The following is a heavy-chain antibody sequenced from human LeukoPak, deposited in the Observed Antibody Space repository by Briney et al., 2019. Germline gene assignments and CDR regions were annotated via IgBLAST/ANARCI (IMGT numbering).Heavy chain of an antibody. CDR3: ARDAALLPGKYYYYMDV. D-gene: IGHD6-25*01. J-gene: IGHJ6*03. V-gene: IGHV3-21*06. CDR2: ISSTGNYI. Sequence: GGSLRLSCAASGFTFSSSGMNWVRQAPGKGLEWVSSISSTGNYIYYTESMKGRFTISRDNAKNSLFLRMNSLRAEDTAVYYCARDAALLPGKYYYYMDVWGKGTTVIVSS. CDR1: GFTFSSSG.